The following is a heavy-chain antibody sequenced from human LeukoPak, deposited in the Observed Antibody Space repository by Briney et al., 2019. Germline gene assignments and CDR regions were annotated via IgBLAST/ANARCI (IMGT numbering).Heavy chain of an antibody. V-gene: IGHV3-7*01. CDR1: GFTFSSYW. D-gene: IGHD3-3*01. Sequence: GGSLRLSCAASGFTFSSYWMSWVRQAPGKGMEWVANIKQDGSEKYYVDSVKGRFTISRDNAKNSLYLQMNSLRAEDTAVYYCASVNDFWSGYPEYFQHWGQGTLVTVSS. CDR2: IKQDGSEK. CDR3: ASVNDFWSGYPEYFQH. J-gene: IGHJ1*01.